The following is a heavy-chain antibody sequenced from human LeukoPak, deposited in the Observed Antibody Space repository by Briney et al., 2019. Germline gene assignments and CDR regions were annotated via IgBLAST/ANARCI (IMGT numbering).Heavy chain of an antibody. CDR2: IIPIFGTA. CDR3: ARWRYSSGNWFDP. J-gene: IGHJ5*02. Sequence: SVKVSCKASGGTFSSYAISWVRQAPGQGLEWMGGIIPIFGTANYAQKFQGRVTITTDESTSTAYMALSSLRSEDTAVYYCARWRYSSGNWFDPWGQGTLVTVSS. CDR1: GGTFSSYA. V-gene: IGHV1-69*05. D-gene: IGHD6-19*01.